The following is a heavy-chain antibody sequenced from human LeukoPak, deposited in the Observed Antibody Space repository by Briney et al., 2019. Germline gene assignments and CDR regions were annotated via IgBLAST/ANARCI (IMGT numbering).Heavy chain of an antibody. CDR1: GFTFSSSA. CDR2: ISGSGGST. CDR3: AKVPRSSWQYYFDY. V-gene: IGHV3-23*01. J-gene: IGHJ4*02. D-gene: IGHD6-13*01. Sequence: PGGSLRLSCAASGFTFSSSAMSWVRQAPGKGLEWVSAISGSGGSTYYADSVKGRFTISRDNSKNTLYLQMNSLRAEDTAVYYCAKVPRSSWQYYFDYWGQGTLVTVSS.